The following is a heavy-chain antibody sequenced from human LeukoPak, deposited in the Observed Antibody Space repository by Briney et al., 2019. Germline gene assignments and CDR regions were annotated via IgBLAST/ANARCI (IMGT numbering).Heavy chain of an antibody. V-gene: IGHV3-43*01. Sequence: GGSLRLSCAASGFTFDDYTMHWVRQAPGKGLEWVSLISWDGGSRYYADSVKGRFTISRDNAKNSLYLQMNSLRAEDTAVYYCARGDYYMDVWGKGTTVTISS. J-gene: IGHJ6*03. CDR1: GFTFDDYT. CDR3: ARGDYYMDV. CDR2: ISWDGGSR.